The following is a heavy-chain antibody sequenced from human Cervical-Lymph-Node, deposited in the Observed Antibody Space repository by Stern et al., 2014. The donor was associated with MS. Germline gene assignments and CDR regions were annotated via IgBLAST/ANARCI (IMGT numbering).Heavy chain of an antibody. CDR1: GYTFTGYY. V-gene: IGHV1-2*06. Sequence: QLVQSGAEVKKPGASVKVSCKASGYTFTGYYMHWVRQAPGQGLEWMGRINPNSGGTNYAQKFRGRVTMTRDTSISTAYMELSRLRSDDTAVYYCARSNYCSGGSCYYYYGMDVWGQGTTVTVSS. CDR3: ARSNYCSGGSCYYYYGMDV. CDR2: INPNSGGT. J-gene: IGHJ6*02. D-gene: IGHD2-15*01.